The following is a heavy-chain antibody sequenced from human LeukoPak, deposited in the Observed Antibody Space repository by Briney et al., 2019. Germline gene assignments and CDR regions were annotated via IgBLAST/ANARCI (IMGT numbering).Heavy chain of an antibody. V-gene: IGHV1-2*06. J-gene: IGHJ5*02. CDR3: ARGYCSGGTCYLVENWFDP. CDR1: GYTFTGYC. D-gene: IGHD2-15*01. CDR2: INPNSGGT. Sequence: ASVKVSCKASGYTFTGYCMYWVRQAPGQGLEWMGRINPNSGGTDYAQNFQGRVTMTRDTSISTAYMELSRLRSDDTAVYYCARGYCSGGTCYLVENWFDPWGQGTLVTVSS.